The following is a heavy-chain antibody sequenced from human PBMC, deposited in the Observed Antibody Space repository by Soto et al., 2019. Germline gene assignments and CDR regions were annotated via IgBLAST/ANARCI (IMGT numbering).Heavy chain of an antibody. CDR2: IYWNDDK. D-gene: IGHD5-18*01. V-gene: IGHV2-5*01. J-gene: IGHJ4*02. Sequence: SGPTLGNPTQTLTLTCTFSGFSLSTSGVGVGWIRQPPGKALEWLALIYWNDDKRYSPSLKSRLTITKDTSKNQVVLTMTNMEPVDRAAYLCAYGHVDSSMGRPPWSFHYRGQAPLGTVSS. CDR1: GFSLSTSGVG. CDR3: AYGHVDSSMGRPPWSFHY.